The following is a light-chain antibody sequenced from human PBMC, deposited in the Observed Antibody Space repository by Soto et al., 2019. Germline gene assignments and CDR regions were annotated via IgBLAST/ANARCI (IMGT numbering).Light chain of an antibody. CDR3: VQHYSYPLT. Sequence: DIQMTQSLASLSASVTDRVTITCRASQDIGTDLGWYQQKPGKAPERLIYEASVLQSGVPSRFSGSGSGTEFTLTVSSLQPEDFATYYCVQHYSYPLTFGGGTKLDIK. CDR2: EAS. V-gene: IGKV1-17*01. J-gene: IGKJ4*01. CDR1: QDIGTD.